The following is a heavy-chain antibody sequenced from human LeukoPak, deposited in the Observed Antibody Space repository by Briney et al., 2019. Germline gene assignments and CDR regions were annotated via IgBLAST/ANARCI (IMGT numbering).Heavy chain of an antibody. CDR3: ARGYRYYNWFDP. Sequence: GSLRLSCAASGMTVSSNYIMWVRQPPGKGLEWIGSIYYSGSTYYNPSLKSRVTISVDTSKNQFSLKLSSVTAADTAVYYCARGYRYYNWFDPWGQGTLVTVSS. CDR2: IYYSGST. CDR1: GMTVSSNY. V-gene: IGHV4-59*05. J-gene: IGHJ5*02. D-gene: IGHD2-15*01.